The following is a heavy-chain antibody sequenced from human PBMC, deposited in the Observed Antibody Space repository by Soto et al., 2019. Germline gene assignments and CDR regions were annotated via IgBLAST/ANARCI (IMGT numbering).Heavy chain of an antibody. CDR2: ISSSGSYI. V-gene: IGHV3-21*01. Sequence: GGSLRLSCAASGFTFSTYSMNWVRQAPGKGLEWVSSISSSGSYIYYADSVKGRFTISRDNAKNSLYLQMNSLRAEDTAVYYCSRYDSSGYYWPYYYYGMDLWGQGTTVTVSS. CDR1: GFTFSTYS. J-gene: IGHJ6*02. D-gene: IGHD3-22*01. CDR3: SRYDSSGYYWPYYYYGMDL.